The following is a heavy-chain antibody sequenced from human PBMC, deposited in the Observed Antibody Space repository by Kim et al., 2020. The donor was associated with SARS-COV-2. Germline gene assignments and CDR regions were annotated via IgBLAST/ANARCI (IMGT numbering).Heavy chain of an antibody. CDR1: GGSFSGYY. D-gene: IGHD5-18*01. CDR2: INHSGST. Sequence: SETLSLTCAVYGGSFSGYYWSWIRQPPGKGLEWIGEINHSGSTNYNPSLKSRVTISVDTSKNQFSLKLSSVTAADTAVYYCVRQLWSYWYFDLWGRGTLVTVSS. V-gene: IGHV4-34*01. CDR3: VRQLWSYWYFDL. J-gene: IGHJ2*01.